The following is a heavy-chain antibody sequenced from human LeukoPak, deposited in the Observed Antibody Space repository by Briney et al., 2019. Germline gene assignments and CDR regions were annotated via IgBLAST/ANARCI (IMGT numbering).Heavy chain of an antibody. J-gene: IGHJ6*03. CDR3: ARGITIFGAYYYYYYMDV. Sequence: SETLSLTCTVSGGSISSYYWSWIRQPPGKGLEWIGYIYYSGSTNYNPSLKSRATISVDTSKNQFSLKLSSVTAADTAVYYCARGITIFGAYYYYYYMDVWGKGTTVTVSS. V-gene: IGHV4-59*01. CDR2: IYYSGST. CDR1: GGSISSYY. D-gene: IGHD3-3*01.